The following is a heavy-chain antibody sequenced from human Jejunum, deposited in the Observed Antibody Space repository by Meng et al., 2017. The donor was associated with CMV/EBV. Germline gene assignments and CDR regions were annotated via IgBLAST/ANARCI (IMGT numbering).Heavy chain of an antibody. J-gene: IGHJ4*02. V-gene: IGHV3-43*01. CDR3: AKGTRVATISTPFDY. D-gene: IGHD5-24*01. CDR2: ISWDGGTT. Sequence: SGCIFDDYTSHWVRQPPGKGLEWVSLISWDGGTTYYVDPVKGRFTISRDNSKNSLYLQMNSLRTEDTALYYCAKGTRVATISTPFDYWGQGTLVTVSS. CDR1: GCIFDDYT.